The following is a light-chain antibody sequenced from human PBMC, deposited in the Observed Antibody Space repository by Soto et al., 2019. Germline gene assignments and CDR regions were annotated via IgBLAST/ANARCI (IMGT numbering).Light chain of an antibody. CDR1: RSNIGAGYD. J-gene: IGLJ3*02. CDR3: QSYDNSLSGSWV. Sequence: QAVVTQPPSVSGAPGQRVTISCSGSRSNIGAGYDVHWYQQLPGTAPKLLIYGNSNRPSGVPDRFSGSKSGTSASLAITGLQAEDEADYYCQSYDNSLSGSWVFGGGTKLTVL. V-gene: IGLV1-40*01. CDR2: GNS.